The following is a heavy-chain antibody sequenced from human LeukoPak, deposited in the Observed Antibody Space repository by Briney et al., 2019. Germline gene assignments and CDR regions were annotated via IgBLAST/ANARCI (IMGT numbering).Heavy chain of an antibody. CDR3: ARHEDSDYVWGSYRTWFDP. V-gene: IGHV5-51*01. CDR2: IYPSDSDT. CDR1: GYRFSNYW. Sequence: GESLKISCKGSGYRFSNYWIAWVRQMPGKGLEWMGIIYPSDSDTTYSPSFQGQVTISADKSLNTAYLQWNSLKASDTAMYYCARHEDSDYVWGSYRTWFDPWGQGTLVTVSS. D-gene: IGHD3-16*02. J-gene: IGHJ5*02.